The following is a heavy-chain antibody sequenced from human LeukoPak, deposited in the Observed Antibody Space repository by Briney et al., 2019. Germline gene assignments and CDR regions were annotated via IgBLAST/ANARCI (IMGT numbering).Heavy chain of an antibody. D-gene: IGHD6-13*01. J-gene: IGHJ4*02. V-gene: IGHV4-34*01. CDR2: INHSGST. CDR1: GGSFSGYY. CDR3: ARGSDTAAGLY. Sequence: SVTLSLTCAVYGGSFSGYYWSWIRQPPGKGLEWIGEINHSGSTNYNPSLKSRVSISVDSSKNQFSLKVSSVTAADTAVHYCARGSDTAAGLYWGQGTLVTVSS.